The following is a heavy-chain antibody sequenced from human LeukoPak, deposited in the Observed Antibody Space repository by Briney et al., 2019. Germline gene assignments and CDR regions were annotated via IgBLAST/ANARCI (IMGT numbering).Heavy chain of an antibody. CDR2: ISWNSGSI. CDR1: GFTFDDYA. D-gene: IGHD6-13*01. CDR3: AKAGSSSWYYVYFQH. V-gene: IGHV3-9*01. J-gene: IGHJ1*01. Sequence: PGGSLRLSCAASGFTFDDYAMHWVRQAPGKGLEWVSGISWNSGSIGYADSVKGRFTISRDNAKNSPYLQMNSLRAEDTALYYCAKAGSSSWYYVYFQHWGQGTLVTVSS.